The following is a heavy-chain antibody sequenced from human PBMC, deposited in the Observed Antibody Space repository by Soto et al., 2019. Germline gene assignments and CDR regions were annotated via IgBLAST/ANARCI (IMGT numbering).Heavy chain of an antibody. CDR3: ARVLELELASSGYYYGMDV. CDR1: GGTFSSYA. V-gene: IGHV1-69*01. Sequence: QVQLVQSGAEVKKPGSSVKVSCKASGGTFSSYAISWVRQAPGQGLEWMGGIIPIFGTANYAQKFQGRVTITADESTSTAYMELSSLRAEDTAVYYCARVLELELASSGYYYGMDVWGQGTTVTVSS. CDR2: IIPIFGTA. D-gene: IGHD1-7*01. J-gene: IGHJ6*02.